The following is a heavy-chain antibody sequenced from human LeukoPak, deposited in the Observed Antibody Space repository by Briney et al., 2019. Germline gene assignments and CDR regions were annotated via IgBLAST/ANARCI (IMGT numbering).Heavy chain of an antibody. V-gene: IGHV3-74*01. CDR1: ASTISNYW. D-gene: IGHD1-26*01. Sequence: GGSLRLSCAASASTISNYWVHWVRQAPGKGLAWASRINPDGSRTNYADSVAGRFTISRDNAKNTLYLQMNSLRVEDTAVYYCSWDHTGKEDIWGQGTMVTVSS. J-gene: IGHJ3*02. CDR3: SWDHTGKEDI. CDR2: INPDGSRT.